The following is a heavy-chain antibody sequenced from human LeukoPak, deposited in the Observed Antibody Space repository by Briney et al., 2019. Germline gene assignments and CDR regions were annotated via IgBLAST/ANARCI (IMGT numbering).Heavy chain of an antibody. J-gene: IGHJ4*02. D-gene: IGHD2-21*02. V-gene: IGHV3-66*01. CDR3: AREGGDWRYFDY. CDR1: GFTVNSNY. Sequence: PGGSLRLSCAASGFTVNSNYMSWVRQAPGKGLEWVSVIYSGGSTYYADSVKGRFTISRDNSKNTLYLQMNSLRAEDTAVYFCAREGGDWRYFDYWGQGTLVTVSS. CDR2: IYSGGST.